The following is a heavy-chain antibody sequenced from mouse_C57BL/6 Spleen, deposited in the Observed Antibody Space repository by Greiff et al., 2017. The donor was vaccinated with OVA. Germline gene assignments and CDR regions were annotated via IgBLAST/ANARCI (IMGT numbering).Heavy chain of an antibody. J-gene: IGHJ2*01. V-gene: IGHV3-6*01. CDR3: ARDSNYALDY. D-gene: IGHD2-5*01. CDR1: GYSITSGYY. Sequence: EVQLQESGPGLVKPSQSLSLTCSVTGYSITSGYYWNWIRQFPGNKLEWMGYISYDGSNNYNPSLKNRISITRDTSKNQFFLKLNSVTTEDTATYYCARDSNYALDYWGQGTTLTVSS. CDR2: ISYDGSN.